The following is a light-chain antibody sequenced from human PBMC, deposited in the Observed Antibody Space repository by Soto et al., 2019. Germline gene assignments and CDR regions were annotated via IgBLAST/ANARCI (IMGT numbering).Light chain of an antibody. V-gene: IGKV1-5*01. Sequence: DIQMTQSPSTLSASVGDRVTITCRASQSISSWLAWYQQKPGKAPKLLIYDASSLESGVPSRFSGSGSGTESPLTISLLQHDDFATYYCQQYNSSWTFGQGTKVEIK. J-gene: IGKJ1*01. CDR3: QQYNSSWT. CDR2: DAS. CDR1: QSISSW.